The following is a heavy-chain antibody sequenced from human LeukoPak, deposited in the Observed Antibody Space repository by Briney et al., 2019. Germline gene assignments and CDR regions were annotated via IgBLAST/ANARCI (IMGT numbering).Heavy chain of an antibody. V-gene: IGHV3-30-3*01. D-gene: IGHD3-3*01. CDR1: GFTFSSYA. Sequence: GGSLRLSCAASGFTFSSYAMHWVRQAPGKGLEWVAVISFDGSKKYYADSVKGRFTISRDSSKNTLYLQMNSLRVEDTAVYYCARPDFSGSPFDYWGQGTLVTVSS. CDR2: ISFDGSKK. CDR3: ARPDFSGSPFDY. J-gene: IGHJ4*02.